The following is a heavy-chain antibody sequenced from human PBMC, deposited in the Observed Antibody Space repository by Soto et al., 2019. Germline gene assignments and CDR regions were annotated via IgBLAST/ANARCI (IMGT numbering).Heavy chain of an antibody. CDR2: IYYSGST. J-gene: IGHJ6*03. Sequence: SETLSLTCTVSGGSISSYYWSWIRQPPGKGLEWIGYIYYSGSTNYNPSLKSRVTISVDTSKNQFSLKLSSVTAADTAVYYCARDNPGSQHGLSYYYMDVWGKGTTVTVSS. D-gene: IGHD3-10*01. CDR1: GGSISSYY. V-gene: IGHV4-59*01. CDR3: ARDNPGSQHGLSYYYMDV.